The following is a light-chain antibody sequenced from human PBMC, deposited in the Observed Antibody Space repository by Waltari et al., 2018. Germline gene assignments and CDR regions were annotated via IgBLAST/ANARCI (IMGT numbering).Light chain of an antibody. CDR1: QTVLHSSDTKNY. V-gene: IGKV4-1*01. J-gene: IGKJ1*01. Sequence: DIVMTQSPDSLAVSLGERATINCKSSQTVLHSSDTKNYVAWYQQKPGQPPKLRIYWSSTRESGVPDRFSGSGSGTDFTLTISSLQAENVAVYYCHQYSSTPWTFGQGTKVEGK. CDR3: HQYSSTPWT. CDR2: WSS.